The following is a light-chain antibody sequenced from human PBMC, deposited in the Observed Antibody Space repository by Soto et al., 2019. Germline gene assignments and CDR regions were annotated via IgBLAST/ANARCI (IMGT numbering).Light chain of an antibody. CDR1: QSVSSSY. CDR2: GAS. CDR3: QQYGSSPPIT. J-gene: IGKJ5*01. V-gene: IGKV3-20*01. Sequence: EVVLKQSLGTLSLSPGGRATLSCRASQSVSSSYLAWYQQQPGQAPRLLIYGASSRATGIPDRFSGSGSGTDFTLTISRLEPEDFAVYYCQQYGSSPPITCGQATRLE.